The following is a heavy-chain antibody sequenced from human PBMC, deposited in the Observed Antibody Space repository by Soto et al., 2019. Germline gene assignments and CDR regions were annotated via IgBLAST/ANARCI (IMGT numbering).Heavy chain of an antibody. V-gene: IGHV1-69*02. J-gene: IGHJ4*02. Sequence: QVQLVQSGAEVKKPGSSVKVSCKASGGTFSRYTISWVRQAPGQGLEWMGRIIPILGIANYAQKFQGRVTITADKSTSTAYMELSSLRSEDTAVYYCATQISGYVLSYGDVDYWGQGTLVTVS. CDR3: ATQISGYVLSYGDVDY. D-gene: IGHD4-17*01. CDR1: GGTFSRYT. CDR2: IIPILGIA.